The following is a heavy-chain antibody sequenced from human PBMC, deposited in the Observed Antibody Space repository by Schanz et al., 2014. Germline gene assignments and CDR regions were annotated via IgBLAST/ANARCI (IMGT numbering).Heavy chain of an antibody. D-gene: IGHD3-9*01. V-gene: IGHV3-33*08. Sequence: VQLVESGGGLIQPGGSLRLSCAASGFGFSSYGMHWVRQAPGKGLEWVAFINSDGTKRFYADSVKSRFTISRDNSRNTLYLQMNGLKTEDTAMYYCVREGSTTPVAGLRSFDWLGRFDYWGQGALVTVSS. CDR1: GFGFSSYG. CDR3: VREGSTTPVAGLRSFDWLGRFDY. CDR2: INSDGTKR. J-gene: IGHJ4*02.